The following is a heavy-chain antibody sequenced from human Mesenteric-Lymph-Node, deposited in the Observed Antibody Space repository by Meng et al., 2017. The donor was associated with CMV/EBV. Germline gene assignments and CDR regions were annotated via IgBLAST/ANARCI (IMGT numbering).Heavy chain of an antibody. CDR2: IYYSGST. D-gene: IGHD3-10*01. J-gene: IGHJ5*02. CDR1: GGSISSSSYY. CDR3: ARPHYYGSGSSPWFDP. V-gene: IGHV4-39*01. Sequence: QLQLQESGPGLVKPSETLSLTCTVPGGSISSSSYYWGWIRQPPGKGLEWIGSIYYSGSTYYNPSLTSRVTISVDTSKNQFSLKLSSVTAADTAVYYCARPHYYGSGSSPWFDPWGQGTLVTVSS.